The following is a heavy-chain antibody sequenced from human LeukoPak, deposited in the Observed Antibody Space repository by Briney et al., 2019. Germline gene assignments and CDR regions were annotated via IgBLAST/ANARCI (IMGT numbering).Heavy chain of an antibody. CDR1: GYTFTGYY. J-gene: IGHJ4*02. CDR3: ARGERGYCSSTSCYPFGY. V-gene: IGHV1-2*06. D-gene: IGHD2-2*01. CDR2: INPNSGGT. Sequence: ASVKVSCKASGYTFTGYYMHWVRQAPGHGLEWMGRINPNSGGTNYAQKFQGRVTMTRDTSISTAYMELSRLRSDDTAVYYCARGERGYCSSTSCYPFGYWGQGTLVTVSS.